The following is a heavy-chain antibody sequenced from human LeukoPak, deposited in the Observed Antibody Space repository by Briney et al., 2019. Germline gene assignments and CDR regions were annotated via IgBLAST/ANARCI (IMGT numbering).Heavy chain of an antibody. Sequence: GGSLRLSCAASGFTFSSYGMHWVRQAPGKGLEWVAFIRYDGSNKYYADSVKGRFTISRDNSKNTLYLQMNSLRAEDTAVYYCAKDETYAAMYYYYYMDVWGKGTTVTVSS. J-gene: IGHJ6*03. CDR1: GFTFSSYG. D-gene: IGHD2-2*01. CDR3: AKDETYAAMYYYYYMDV. CDR2: IRYDGSNK. V-gene: IGHV3-30*02.